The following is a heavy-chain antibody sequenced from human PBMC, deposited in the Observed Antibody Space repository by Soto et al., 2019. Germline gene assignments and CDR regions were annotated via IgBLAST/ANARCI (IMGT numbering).Heavy chain of an antibody. D-gene: IGHD3-3*01. CDR1: GYTFTSYG. CDR3: AGLIIGYYRY. J-gene: IGHJ4*02. Sequence: QVQLVQSGAEVKKPGASVKVSCKASGYTFTSYGISWVRQAPGQRLEWMGWISAYNGNTNYAQKLQGRVTMNTDTATRTAYLELRSVRSDVTAVYYCAGLIIGYYRYCGQGTLVTVSS. CDR2: ISAYNGNT. V-gene: IGHV1-18*01.